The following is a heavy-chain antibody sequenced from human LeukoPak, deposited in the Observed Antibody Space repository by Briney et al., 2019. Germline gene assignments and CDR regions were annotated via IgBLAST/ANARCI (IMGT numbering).Heavy chain of an antibody. CDR2: IYYSGST. Sequence: SETLSLTCTVSGGSVSSSSYYWGWIRQPPGKGLEWIGSIYYSGSTYYNPSLKSRVTISVDTSKNQFSLKLSSVTAADTAVYYCARVVRSGYYPSDFQHWGQGTLVTVSS. D-gene: IGHD3-22*01. J-gene: IGHJ1*01. CDR1: GGSVSSSSYY. CDR3: ARVVRSGYYPSDFQH. V-gene: IGHV4-39*07.